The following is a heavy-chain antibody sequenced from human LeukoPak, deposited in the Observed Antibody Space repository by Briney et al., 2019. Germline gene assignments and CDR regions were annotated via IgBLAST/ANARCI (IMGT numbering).Heavy chain of an antibody. D-gene: IGHD6-13*01. CDR2: ISGSGATT. J-gene: IGHJ4*02. CDR3: AKVGADDSGWYVFDH. CDR1: GMTFSSHW. V-gene: IGHV3-23*01. Sequence: GGSLRLSCAASGMTFSSHWMSWVRQAPGKGLEWVSTISGSGATTYYADSVKGRFTISRDNLKNTLYLQMASVKVADTAIYYCAKVGADDSGWYVFDHWGQGTLVTVSS.